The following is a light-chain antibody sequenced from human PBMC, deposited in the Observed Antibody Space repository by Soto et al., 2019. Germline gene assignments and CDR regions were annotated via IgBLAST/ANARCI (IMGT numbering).Light chain of an antibody. CDR2: GAS. Sequence: EIVITQSPDTLSASPRQRATRSGSASQSVNPNFAWYQQKAGQAPRLLIYGASTRATGIPARFSGGGSGTEFTLTISSLQSEDFAVYYCQQCFDWPLTFGGGTKVDIK. V-gene: IGKV3-15*01. CDR3: QQCFDWPLT. CDR1: QSVNPN. J-gene: IGKJ4*01.